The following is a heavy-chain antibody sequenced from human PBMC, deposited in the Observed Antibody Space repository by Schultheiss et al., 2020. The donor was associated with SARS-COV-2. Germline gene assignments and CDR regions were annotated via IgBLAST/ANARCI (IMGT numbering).Heavy chain of an antibody. V-gene: IGHV1-46*01. CDR3: ALFNYDILTGYWNYYYYYGMDV. CDR1: GYTFTGYY. CDR2: INPSGGST. J-gene: IGHJ6*02. D-gene: IGHD3-9*01. Sequence: ASVKVSCKASGYTFTGYYMHWVRQAPGQGLEWMGIINPSGGSTSYAQKFQGRVTMTRNTSISTAYMELSSLRSEDTAVYYCALFNYDILTGYWNYYYYYGMDVWGQGTTVTVSS.